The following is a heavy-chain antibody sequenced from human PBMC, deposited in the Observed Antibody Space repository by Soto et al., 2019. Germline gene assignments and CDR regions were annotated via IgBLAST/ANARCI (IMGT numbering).Heavy chain of an antibody. J-gene: IGHJ4*02. D-gene: IGHD2-15*01. V-gene: IGHV3-15*01. CDR1: GFTFSNAL. Sequence: GGSLRLSCAASGFTFSNALMSWVRQAPGKGLEWVGRIKSKTDGGTTDYAAPVKGRFTISRDDSKNTLYLQMNSLKTEDTAVYYCTTEPTYCSGGSCALWGPGPMMTVYS. CDR3: TTEPTYCSGGSCAL. CDR2: IKSKTDGGTT.